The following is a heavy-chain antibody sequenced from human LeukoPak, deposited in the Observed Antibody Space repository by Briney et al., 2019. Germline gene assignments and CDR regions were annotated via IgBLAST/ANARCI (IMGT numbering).Heavy chain of an antibody. Sequence: ASVKVSCKASGYTFTGYYIHWVRQAPGQGLEWMGWINPNSGGSNYAQKFQGRVTMTRDTSVSTAYMELSRLRSDDTAVYYCAREIAAAGNGYWGQGTLVTVSS. CDR1: GYTFTGYY. J-gene: IGHJ4*02. CDR3: AREIAAAGNGY. V-gene: IGHV1-2*02. D-gene: IGHD6-13*01. CDR2: INPNSGGS.